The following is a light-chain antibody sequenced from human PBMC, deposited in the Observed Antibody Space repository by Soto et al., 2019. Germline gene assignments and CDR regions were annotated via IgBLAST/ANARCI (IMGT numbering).Light chain of an antibody. CDR1: RGHSSYG. CDR3: QTWGTGIRV. J-gene: IGLJ3*02. V-gene: IGLV4-69*01. Sequence: QSVLTQSPSASASLGASVKLTCTLSRGHSSYGIAWHQQQPEKGPRYLMKVNSDGSHRKGDGIPDRFSGSSSGAERYLTISSLQSEDEADYYCQTWGTGIRVFGGGTKLTVL. CDR2: VNSDGSH.